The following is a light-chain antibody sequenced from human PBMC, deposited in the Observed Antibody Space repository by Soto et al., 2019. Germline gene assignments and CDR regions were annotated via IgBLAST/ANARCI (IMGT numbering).Light chain of an antibody. CDR3: QHYGSSLWT. CDR2: GAS. CDR1: QSVSSTY. Sequence: EFVLTQSPGTLSLSPGERATLSCRASQSVSSTYLAWYQQKLGQAPRLLIYGASSRATGSPDRFSGSGSGTDFTLTSSRLEPEDFAVYYCQHYGSSLWTFGQGTKVEIK. V-gene: IGKV3-20*01. J-gene: IGKJ1*01.